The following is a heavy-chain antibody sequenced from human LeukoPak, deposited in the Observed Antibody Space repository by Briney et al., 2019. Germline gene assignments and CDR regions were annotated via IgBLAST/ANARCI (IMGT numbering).Heavy chain of an antibody. CDR1: GFTFSSYA. CDR2: ISGSGAST. Sequence: PGGSLRLSCAASGFTFSSYAMSWVRQAPGKGLEWVSDISGSGASTYYADSVKGRFTISRDNSKNTLYLQMNSLRAEDTAVYYSAKKYNTGLDPWGQGTLVTVSS. D-gene: IGHD1-14*01. CDR3: AKKYNTGLDP. J-gene: IGHJ5*02. V-gene: IGHV3-23*01.